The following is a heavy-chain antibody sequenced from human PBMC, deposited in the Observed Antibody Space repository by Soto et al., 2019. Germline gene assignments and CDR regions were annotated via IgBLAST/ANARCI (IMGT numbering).Heavy chain of an antibody. V-gene: IGHV3-23*04. Sequence: EVQLVESGGGLVQPGRSLRLSCAASGFTFSSYAMSWVRQAPGKGLEWVSAISGSGGSTYYADSVKGRFTISRDNSKNTLYLQMNSLRAEDTAVYYCAKDLSNYYGSGSYYNYYYYYGMDVWGQGTTVTVSS. CDR1: GFTFSSYA. CDR3: AKDLSNYYGSGSYYNYYYYYGMDV. J-gene: IGHJ6*02. D-gene: IGHD3-10*01. CDR2: ISGSGGST.